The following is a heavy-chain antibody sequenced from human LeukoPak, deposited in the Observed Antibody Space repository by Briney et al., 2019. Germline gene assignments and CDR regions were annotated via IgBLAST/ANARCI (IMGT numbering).Heavy chain of an antibody. J-gene: IGHJ4*02. CDR3: ARTLGPPARIVVVPAANFDY. CDR1: GGSISSYY. Sequence: SETLSLTCTVSGGSISSYYWSWIRQPPGKGLEWIGYIYYSGSTNYNPSLKSRVTISVDTSKNQFSLKLSSVTAADTAVYYCARTLGPPARIVVVPAANFDYWGQGTLVTVSS. CDR2: IYYSGST. V-gene: IGHV4-59*08. D-gene: IGHD2-2*01.